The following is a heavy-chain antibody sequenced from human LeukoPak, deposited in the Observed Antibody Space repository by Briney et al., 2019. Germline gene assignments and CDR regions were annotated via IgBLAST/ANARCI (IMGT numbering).Heavy chain of an antibody. Sequence: GESLQISCQASGYSFTNYWIGWVRQLPGKGLEWMGIIYPGDSDTRYSPSFQGQVTISADKSISTAYLQWSSLKASDTAMYYCARTTPYYVDVWGQGTTVTVSS. CDR1: GYSFTNYW. CDR2: IYPGDSDT. J-gene: IGHJ6*02. CDR3: ARTTPYYVDV. D-gene: IGHD3-10*02. V-gene: IGHV5-51*01.